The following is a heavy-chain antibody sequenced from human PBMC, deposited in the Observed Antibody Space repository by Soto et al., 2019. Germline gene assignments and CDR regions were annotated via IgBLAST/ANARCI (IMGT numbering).Heavy chain of an antibody. CDR2: ISAYNGNT. D-gene: IGHD3-3*01. CDR3: ERDQESYTIFGVVTNTPYYYYGMDV. Sequence: ASVKVSCKASGYTFTSYGISWVRQAPGQGLEWMGWISAYNGNTNYAQKLQGRVTMTTDTSTSTAYMELRSLRSDDTAVYYCERDQESYTIFGVVTNTPYYYYGMDVWGQGTTVTVSS. V-gene: IGHV1-18*04. CDR1: GYTFTSYG. J-gene: IGHJ6*02.